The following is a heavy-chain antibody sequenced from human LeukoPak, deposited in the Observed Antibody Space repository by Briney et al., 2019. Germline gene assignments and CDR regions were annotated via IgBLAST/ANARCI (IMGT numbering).Heavy chain of an antibody. V-gene: IGHV4-39*07. CDR3: ARESSIAAAVTYFDY. CDR1: GGSISSSSYY. D-gene: IGHD6-13*01. Sequence: PSETLSLTCTVSGGSISSSSYYWGWIRQPPGKGLEWIGSIYYSGSTYYNPSLKSRVTISVDTSKNQFSLKLSSVTAADTAVYYCARESSIAAAVTYFDYWGQGTLVTVSS. J-gene: IGHJ4*02. CDR2: IYYSGST.